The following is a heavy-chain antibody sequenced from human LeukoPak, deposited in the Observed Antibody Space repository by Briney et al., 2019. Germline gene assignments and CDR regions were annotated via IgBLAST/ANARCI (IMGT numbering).Heavy chain of an antibody. CDR2: IYYSGST. CDR1: GGSISSSSYY. CDR3: ARTPPFLEWLSGHYYMDV. V-gene: IGHV4-39*07. Sequence: SETLSLTCTVSGGSISSSSYYWGWIRQPPGKGLEWIGSIYYSGSTYYNPSLKSRVTISVDTSKNQFSLKLSSVTAADTAVYYCARTPPFLEWLSGHYYMDVWGKGTTVTVSS. J-gene: IGHJ6*03. D-gene: IGHD3-3*02.